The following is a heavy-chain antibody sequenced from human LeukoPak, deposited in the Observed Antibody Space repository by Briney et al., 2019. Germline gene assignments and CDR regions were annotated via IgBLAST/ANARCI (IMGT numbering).Heavy chain of an antibody. CDR2: IYSSGSP. CDR1: GYSISSGYH. J-gene: IGHJ4*02. Sequence: PSETLSLTCTVSGYSISSGYHWGWIRQPPGKGLEWIGSIYSSGSPSYNPSLKSRVTISVDTSKNQFSLRLTSVTAADTAVYYCVRVGLRYVLDYWGQGTLVTVSS. CDR3: VRVGLRYVLDY. D-gene: IGHD3-10*01. V-gene: IGHV4-38-2*02.